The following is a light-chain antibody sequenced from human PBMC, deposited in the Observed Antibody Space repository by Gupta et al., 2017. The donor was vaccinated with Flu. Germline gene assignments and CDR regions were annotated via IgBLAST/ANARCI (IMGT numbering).Light chain of an antibody. V-gene: IGKV3-20*01. CDR3: QQYVSSLSYT. CDR1: QSVSSIY. CDR2: GAS. Sequence: EIVLMQSPGTLSLSPGERATLSCRASQSVSSIYIAWYQQKPGPPPRLLIYGASSRATGIPDRFSGSGSGTDFTLTISRLEPEDFAVYYCQQYVSSLSYTFGQGTKLEIK. J-gene: IGKJ2*01.